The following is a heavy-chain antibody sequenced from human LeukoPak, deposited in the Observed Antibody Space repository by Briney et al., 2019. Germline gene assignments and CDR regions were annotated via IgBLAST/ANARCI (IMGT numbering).Heavy chain of an antibody. CDR3: ARIDVARYYFDY. D-gene: IGHD2-21*01. V-gene: IGHV3-11*03. CDR1: GFTFSDYY. J-gene: IGHJ4*02. CDR2: ISSSSSYT. Sequence: GGSLRLSCAASGFTFSDYYMSWIRQAPGKGLEWVSYISSSSSYTNYADSVKGRFTISRDNAKNSLYLQMNSLRAEDTAVYYCARIDVARYYFDYWGQGTLVTVSS.